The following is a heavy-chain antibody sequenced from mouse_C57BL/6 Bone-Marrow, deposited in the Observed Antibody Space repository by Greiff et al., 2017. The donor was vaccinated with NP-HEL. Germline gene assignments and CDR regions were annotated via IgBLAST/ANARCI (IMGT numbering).Heavy chain of an antibody. J-gene: IGHJ4*01. Sequence: QVQLQQSGAELVKPGASVKLSCKASGYTFTSYWMHWVKQRPGQGLEWIGMIHPNSGSTNYNEKFQSKATLTVDKSSRTAYMQLSSLTSEDSAVYYCARGLLWLRRRDYYAMDYWGQGTSVTVSS. CDR2: IHPNSGST. D-gene: IGHD2-2*01. V-gene: IGHV1-64*01. CDR1: GYTFTSYW. CDR3: ARGLLWLRRRDYYAMDY.